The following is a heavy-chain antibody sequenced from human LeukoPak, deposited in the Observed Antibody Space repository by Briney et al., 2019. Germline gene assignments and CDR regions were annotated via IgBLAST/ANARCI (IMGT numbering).Heavy chain of an antibody. CDR2: IYWNDDK. Sequence: SGPTLVNPTQTLTLTCTFSGFSLITPGVGVGWIRQPPGKALEWLALIYWNDDKRYSPSLKSRLTITKDTSKNQVVLTMTNMDPVDTATSYYARSPREGNWFDPWGQGTLVTVSS. V-gene: IGHV2-5*01. CDR1: GFSLITPGVG. CDR3: ARSPREGNWFDP. D-gene: IGHD5-24*01. J-gene: IGHJ5*02.